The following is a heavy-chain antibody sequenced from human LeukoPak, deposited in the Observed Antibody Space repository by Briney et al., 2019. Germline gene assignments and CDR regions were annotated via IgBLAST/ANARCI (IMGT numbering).Heavy chain of an antibody. CDR3: ARGGVSAPYARSEYYFDH. V-gene: IGHV4-59*01. CDR1: GVPIRLYY. Sequence: SETLSLTCTVSGVPIRLYYWSWIRQPPGKGLEWIGYLYYSGSTTYNPSLKSRLTISVDTSNNQFSLKLSSVTAADTAVYYCARGGVSAPYARSEYYFDHWGQGALVTVSS. D-gene: IGHD2-8*01. J-gene: IGHJ4*02. CDR2: LYYSGST.